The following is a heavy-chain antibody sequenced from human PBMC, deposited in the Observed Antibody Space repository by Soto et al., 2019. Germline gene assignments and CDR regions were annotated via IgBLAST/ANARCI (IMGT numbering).Heavy chain of an antibody. Sequence: PGGSLRLSCTASGFTFGDYAMSWFRQAPGKGLEWVGFIRSKAYGGTTEYAASVKGRFTTSRDDSKSIAYLQMNSLKTEDTAVYYCTRAGTVTPEGHYWGQGTLVTVSS. J-gene: IGHJ4*02. D-gene: IGHD4-17*01. CDR3: TRAGTVTPEGHY. CDR2: IRSKAYGGTT. CDR1: GFTFGDYA. V-gene: IGHV3-49*03.